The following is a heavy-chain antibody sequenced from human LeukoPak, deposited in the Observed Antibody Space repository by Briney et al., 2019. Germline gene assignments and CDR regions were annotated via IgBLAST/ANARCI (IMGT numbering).Heavy chain of an antibody. D-gene: IGHD1-26*01. J-gene: IGHJ6*03. CDR3: TTVKRGWSYKPREYYYYYMDV. CDR1: GFTFDDYG. V-gene: IGHV3-20*04. Sequence: GGSLRLSCAASGFTFDDYGMSWVRQAPGKGLEWVSGINWNGGSTGYADSVKGRFTISRDNAKNSLYLQMNSLKTEDTAVYYCTTVKRGWSYKPREYYYYYMDVWGKGTTVTVSS. CDR2: INWNGGST.